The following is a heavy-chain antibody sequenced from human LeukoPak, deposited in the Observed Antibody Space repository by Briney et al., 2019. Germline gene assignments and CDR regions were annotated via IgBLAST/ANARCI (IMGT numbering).Heavy chain of an antibody. CDR1: GFTFSSYA. J-gene: IGHJ4*02. Sequence: GGSLRLYCAASGFTFSSYAMSWVRQAPGKGLEWVSAISGSGGSTFYAEPVKGRFTISRDNSKNTLWLQMNSLRAEDTAVYYCAKDVAANWKEGLDYWGEGSLVTVSS. V-gene: IGHV3-23*01. CDR3: AKDVAANWKEGLDY. D-gene: IGHD1-1*01. CDR2: ISGSGGST.